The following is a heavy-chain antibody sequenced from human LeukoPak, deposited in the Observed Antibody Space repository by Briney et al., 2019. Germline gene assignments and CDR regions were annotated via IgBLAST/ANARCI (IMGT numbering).Heavy chain of an antibody. Sequence: VASVKVSCKASGYTFTSYDINWVRQATGQGLEWMGWMNPNSGNTGYAQKLQGRVTMTRNTSISTAYMELSSLRFEDTAVYYCARFLKTPVNRGGPANYYMDVWGKGTTVTVSS. CDR1: GYTFTSYD. CDR2: MNPNSGNT. CDR3: ARFLKTPVNRGGPANYYMDV. V-gene: IGHV1-8*02. J-gene: IGHJ6*03. D-gene: IGHD3-10*01.